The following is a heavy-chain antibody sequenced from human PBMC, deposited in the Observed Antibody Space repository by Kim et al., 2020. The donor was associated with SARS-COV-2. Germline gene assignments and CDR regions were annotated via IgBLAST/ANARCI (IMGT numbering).Heavy chain of an antibody. D-gene: IGHD1-26*01. J-gene: IGHJ4*02. Sequence: NTTKKFQGRITLTADKSTSTAYMELSSLRSEDTAVYYCAREIVGATDFDYWGQGTLVTVSS. CDR3: AREIVGATDFDY. V-gene: IGHV1-69*04.